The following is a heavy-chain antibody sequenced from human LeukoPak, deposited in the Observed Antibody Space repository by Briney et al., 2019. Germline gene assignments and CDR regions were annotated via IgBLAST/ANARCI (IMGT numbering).Heavy chain of an antibody. D-gene: IGHD2-15*01. Sequence: ASVKVSCKASGYTFTSYHMHWVRQAPGQVLEWMGKIIPSGGSTSYAQKFQGRVTMTRDTSTSKVYMELSSLRSEDTAVYYCARDRGYCNGGSCYWFDPWGQGTLVTVSS. CDR3: ARDRGYCNGGSCYWFDP. CDR1: GYTFTSYH. CDR2: IIPSGGST. V-gene: IGHV1-46*01. J-gene: IGHJ5*02.